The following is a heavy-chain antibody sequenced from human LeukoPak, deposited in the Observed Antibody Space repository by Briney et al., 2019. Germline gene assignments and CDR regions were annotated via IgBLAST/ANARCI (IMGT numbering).Heavy chain of an antibody. Sequence: GGFLRLSCAASGFTLSGFAMSLVRQAPGKVLEWVTTISGSGGSTYYADSVKGRFTISRDNSKNTLYLQMNSLRAEDTAVYYCAKGKKGSYYLGFDCWGQGTLVTVSS. D-gene: IGHD3-22*01. V-gene: IGHV3-23*01. CDR3: AKGKKGSYYLGFDC. CDR2: ISGSGGST. J-gene: IGHJ4*02. CDR1: GFTLSGFA.